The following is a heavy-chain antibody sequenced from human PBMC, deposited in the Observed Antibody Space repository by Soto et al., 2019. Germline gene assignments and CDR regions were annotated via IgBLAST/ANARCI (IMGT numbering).Heavy chain of an antibody. J-gene: IGHJ1*01. D-gene: IGHD1-26*01. Sequence: QLQLQESGPGLVKPSETVSLTCTVSGDSISSSSLYWGWIRQPPGKGLEWIGSIYNSGKTYYSPSLESRVTISVDTSKNQFSLTLSSVTAADTAVYYCARHGSNSGSYSEYFQYWGQGTLVAVSS. CDR2: IYNSGKT. CDR3: ARHGSNSGSYSEYFQY. V-gene: IGHV4-39*01. CDR1: GDSISSSSLY.